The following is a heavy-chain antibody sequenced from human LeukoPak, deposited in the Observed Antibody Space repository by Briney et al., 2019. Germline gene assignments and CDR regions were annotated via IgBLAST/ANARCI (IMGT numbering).Heavy chain of an antibody. CDR1: GFTFSSYG. D-gene: IGHD6-19*01. Sequence: GGSLRLSCAASGFTFSSYGMHWVRQAPGKGLEWVAVISYDGSNKYYADSVKGRFTISRDNSKNTLYLQMNSLRAEDTAVYYCAKDWGEYSSGSYPGAEYFQHWGQGTLVTVSS. CDR3: AKDWGEYSSGSYPGAEYFQH. V-gene: IGHV3-30*18. CDR2: ISYDGSNK. J-gene: IGHJ1*01.